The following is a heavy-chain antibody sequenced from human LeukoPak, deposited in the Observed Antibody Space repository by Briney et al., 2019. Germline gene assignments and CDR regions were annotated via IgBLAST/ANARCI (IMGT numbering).Heavy chain of an antibody. CDR3: AYDGYGDYAGSVDP. Sequence: GGSLRLSCAASGFTFSSYAMSWVRQAPGKGLEWVSAISGSGGSTYYADSVKGRFTISRDNSKNTLYLQMNSLRAEDTAVYYCAYDGYGDYAGSVDPWGQGSLVTVSS. CDR2: ISGSGGST. J-gene: IGHJ5*02. V-gene: IGHV3-23*01. CDR1: GFTFSSYA. D-gene: IGHD4-17*01.